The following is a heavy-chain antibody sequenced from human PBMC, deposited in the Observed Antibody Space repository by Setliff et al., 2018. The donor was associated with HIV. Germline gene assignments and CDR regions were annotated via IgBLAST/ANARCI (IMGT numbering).Heavy chain of an antibody. D-gene: IGHD3-22*01. CDR1: GGSISSYY. Sequence: SETLSLTCTVSGGSISSYYWSWIRQPAGKGLEWIGEINHSGSTDYNPSLKSRVTISVDTSKNQLSLKLSSVTAADTAVYYCARHDSGGYYSLDYWGQGTLVTVSS. J-gene: IGHJ4*02. V-gene: IGHV4-59*08. CDR2: INHSGST. CDR3: ARHDSGGYYSLDY.